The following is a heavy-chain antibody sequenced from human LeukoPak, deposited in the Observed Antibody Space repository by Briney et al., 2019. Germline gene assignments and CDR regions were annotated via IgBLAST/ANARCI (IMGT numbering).Heavy chain of an antibody. V-gene: IGHV3-7*01. CDR3: ARAPLGRYCSGGSCYSSSGAVDF. CDR2: IKRDGSEK. Sequence: GGSLRLSCAASGFTFSSYWMSWVRQAPGKGPEWVANIKRDGSEKYYVDSGRGRFTISRDNAKNSLYLQMNSLRAEDTAVYYCARAPLGRYCSGGSCYSSSGAVDFWGQGTMVTVSS. CDR1: GFTFSSYW. D-gene: IGHD2-15*01. J-gene: IGHJ3*01.